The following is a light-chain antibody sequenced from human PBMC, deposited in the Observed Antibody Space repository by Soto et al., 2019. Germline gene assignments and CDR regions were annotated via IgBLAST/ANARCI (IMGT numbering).Light chain of an antibody. CDR3: QQYVSSPFT. CDR1: QSVSSSY. Sequence: IVLTRSPGTLSLSPGERATLSCRASQSVSSSYLAWYQQKPGQAPRLLIYGASSRATGIPDRFSGSGSGTDFTLTISRMEPEDFAVYYCQQYVSSPFTFGPGTKVDIK. J-gene: IGKJ3*01. CDR2: GAS. V-gene: IGKV3-20*01.